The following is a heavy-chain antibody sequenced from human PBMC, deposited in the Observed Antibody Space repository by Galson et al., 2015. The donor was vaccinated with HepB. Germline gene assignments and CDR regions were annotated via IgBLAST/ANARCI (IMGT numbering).Heavy chain of an antibody. Sequence: SLRLSCAASGLTFSIFDMHWVRQAPGKGLEWVAVISSDGSKTYYGGSVKGRFTISRDNSKNTLELQMNSLRADDTAVYFCARVVSTGTHRGYFDYWGQGTLVTVSS. CDR1: GLTFSIFD. CDR2: ISSDGSKT. CDR3: ARVVSTGTHRGYFDY. V-gene: IGHV3-30*03. D-gene: IGHD1-1*01. J-gene: IGHJ4*02.